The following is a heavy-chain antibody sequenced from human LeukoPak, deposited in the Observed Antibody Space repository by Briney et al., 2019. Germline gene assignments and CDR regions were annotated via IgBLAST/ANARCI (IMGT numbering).Heavy chain of an antibody. CDR3: ARVSSSSWWALDY. CDR1: GFAFTNYG. CDR2: VRNDGTNK. J-gene: IGHJ4*02. V-gene: IGHV3-30*02. Sequence: GGSLRLSCAASGFAFTNYGMHWVRQAPGKGLEWVAFVRNDGTNKHYADSVKGRFTISRDNSKNTLYLQMNSLRAEDTAVYYCARVSSSSWWALDYWGQGTLVTVSS. D-gene: IGHD6-13*01.